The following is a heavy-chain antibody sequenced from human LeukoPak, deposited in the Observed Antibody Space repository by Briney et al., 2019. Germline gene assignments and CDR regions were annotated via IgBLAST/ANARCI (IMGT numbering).Heavy chain of an antibody. D-gene: IGHD6-19*01. CDR1: GFTFSSYS. Sequence: PGGSLRFSCAASGFTFSSYSMNWLRQAPGKGLELVSSISSSSSYIYYADSVKGRITTSTANAKNSLYLQMNSLRAEDTAVYYCASMTAVAGAYNWFDPWGQRTLVTVSS. CDR3: ASMTAVAGAYNWFDP. V-gene: IGHV3-21*01. J-gene: IGHJ5*02. CDR2: ISSSSSYI.